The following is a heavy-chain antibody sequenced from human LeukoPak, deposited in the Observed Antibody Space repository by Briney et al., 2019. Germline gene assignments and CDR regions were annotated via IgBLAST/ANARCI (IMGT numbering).Heavy chain of an antibody. CDR2: ISYDGSNK. CDR1: GFHFSSYG. V-gene: IGHV3-30*18. J-gene: IGHJ4*02. CDR3: AKDCMTPKHGSGSFLLDY. D-gene: IGHD3-10*01. Sequence: PGGSLRLSCAASGFHFSSYGMHWVRQAPGKGLEWVAVISYDGSNKYYADSVKGRFTISRDNSKNTLYLQINSLRAEDTAVYYCAKDCMTPKHGSGSFLLDYWGQGTLVTVSS.